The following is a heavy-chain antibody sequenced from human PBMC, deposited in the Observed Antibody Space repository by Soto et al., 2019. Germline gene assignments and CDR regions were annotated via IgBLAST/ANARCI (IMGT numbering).Heavy chain of an antibody. V-gene: IGHV4-31*03. CDR2: IYYSGST. Sequence: QVQLQESGPGLVKPSQTLSLTCTVSGGSISSGGYYWSWIRQHPGKGLEWIGYIYYSGSTYYNPSLKSRVTITVDTSKNQFSLKLSSVTAADTAVYYCASGGPRSYYYGMDVWGQGTTVTVSS. D-gene: IGHD3-10*01. CDR1: GGSISSGGYY. CDR3: ASGGPRSYYYGMDV. J-gene: IGHJ6*02.